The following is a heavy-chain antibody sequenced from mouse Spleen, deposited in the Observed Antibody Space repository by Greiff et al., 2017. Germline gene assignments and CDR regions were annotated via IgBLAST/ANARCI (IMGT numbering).Heavy chain of an antibody. D-gene: IGHD2-14*01. J-gene: IGHJ4*01. CDR1: GFSLTSYG. CDR2: IWRGGST. V-gene: IGHV2-2*01. Sequence: VQLQQSGPGLVQPSQSLSITCTVSGFSLTSYGVHWVRQSPGKGLEWLGVIWRGGSTDYNAAFISRLSISKDNSKSQVFFKMNSLQADDTAIYYCARKRYPYAMDYWGQGTSVTGSS. CDR3: ARKRYPYAMDY.